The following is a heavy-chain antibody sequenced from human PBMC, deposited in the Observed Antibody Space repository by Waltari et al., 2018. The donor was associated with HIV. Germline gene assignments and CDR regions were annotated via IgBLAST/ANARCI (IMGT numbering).Heavy chain of an antibody. CDR1: GSTFTNYW. D-gene: IGHD3-22*01. V-gene: IGHV5-51*03. CDR2: IYPFDSDT. CDR3: ARLFYYDTTGYINNAFDI. Sequence: EVQLVQSGAEVRKSGESLKISCTASGSTFTNYWIAWVRQMSGEGLEWMGIIYPFDSDTRYNPSFEGQITISVDKSLATAYLEWNNLNASDAAIYYCARLFYYDTTGYINNAFDIWGQGTEVSVS. J-gene: IGHJ3*02.